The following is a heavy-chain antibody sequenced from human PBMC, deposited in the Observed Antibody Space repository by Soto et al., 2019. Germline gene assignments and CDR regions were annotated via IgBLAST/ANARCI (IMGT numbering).Heavy chain of an antibody. Sequence: PSETLSLTCAVSGGSISSSNWWSWVRQPPGKGLEWIGEIYHSGSTNYNPSLKSRVTISVDKSKNQFSLKLSSVTAADTAVYYCWGVPAAMKGDYYYYGMDVWGQGTTVTVSS. CDR2: IYHSGST. CDR3: WGVPAAMKGDYYYYGMDV. CDR1: GGSISSSNW. D-gene: IGHD2-2*01. V-gene: IGHV4-4*02. J-gene: IGHJ6*02.